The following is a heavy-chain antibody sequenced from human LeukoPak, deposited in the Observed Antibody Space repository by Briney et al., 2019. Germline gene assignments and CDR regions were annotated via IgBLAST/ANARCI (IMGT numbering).Heavy chain of an antibody. V-gene: IGHV4-61*02. J-gene: IGHJ4*02. D-gene: IGHD3-3*01. CDR1: GGSISSGSYF. Sequence: PSQTLSLTCNVSGGSISSGSYFWSWSRQPAGKSLEWIGRVHTSGSTNYKPYLLGRITISLDTSKSQVSLKLMSVTAADTALYFCVREVDGFWSAADWWGQRNQVTVSS. CDR3: VREVDGFWSAADW. CDR2: VHTSGST.